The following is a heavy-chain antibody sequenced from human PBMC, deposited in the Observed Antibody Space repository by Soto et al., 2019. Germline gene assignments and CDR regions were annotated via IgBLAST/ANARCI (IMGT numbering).Heavy chain of an antibody. V-gene: IGHV4-34*01. Sequence: PSETLSLTCALYGGSLDGYYWSWVRQSPGKGLEWIGEIHHSGRTKYNPSLKSRGSLSVDTSTKHFSLRLTSVTAADRGVYYCARGGDSWSGYLFWVQGTPVTVS. CDR2: IHHSGRT. CDR1: GGSLDGYY. CDR3: ARGGDSWSGYLF. D-gene: IGHD3-3*01. J-gene: IGHJ4*02.